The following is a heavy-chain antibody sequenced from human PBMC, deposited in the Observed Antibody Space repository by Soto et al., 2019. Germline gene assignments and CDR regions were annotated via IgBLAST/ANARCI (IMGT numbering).Heavy chain of an antibody. Sequence: QVQLVESGGGVVQPGRSVRLSCAASGFTFSTYGMHWVRQAPGKGLEWVAVIWYDGSIQYYAASVKGRFTISRDNSKNTLDLQMNSLRAEDTAVCYCAGNGRSNWHDYWGKVTLVTVSS. V-gene: IGHV3-33*01. CDR2: IWYDGSIQ. CDR3: AGNGRSNWHDY. J-gene: IGHJ4*02. D-gene: IGHD6-13*01. CDR1: GFTFSTYG.